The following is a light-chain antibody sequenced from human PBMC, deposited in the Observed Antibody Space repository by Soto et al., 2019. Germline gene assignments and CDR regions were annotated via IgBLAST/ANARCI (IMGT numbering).Light chain of an antibody. J-gene: IGKJ2*01. Sequence: DIQMTQSPSTLSASLGERVTITCRASQSISSWLAWYQQKPGKAPKLLLYNASNFESGVPARFSGSGSGTDFTLTISSLQPDDFATYYCQHYNTYPLTFGQGTKLEIK. CDR1: QSISSW. CDR2: NAS. CDR3: QHYNTYPLT. V-gene: IGKV1-5*03.